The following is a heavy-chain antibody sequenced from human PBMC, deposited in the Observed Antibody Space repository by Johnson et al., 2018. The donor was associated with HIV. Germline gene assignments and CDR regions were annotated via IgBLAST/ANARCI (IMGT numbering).Heavy chain of an antibody. CDR2: ISYDGSNK. CDR3: ARASLARGGKIRAFDI. J-gene: IGHJ3*02. D-gene: IGHD4-23*01. V-gene: IGHV3-30*03. CDR1: GFTFSNYG. Sequence: QVQLVESGGGVVQPGRSLRLSCVASGFTFSNYGMHWVRQAPGKGLEWVAVISYDGSNKYYADSVKGRFTISRDDDRNTLYLQMNSLRAEDTAVFYCARASLARGGKIRAFDIWGQGTMVTVSS.